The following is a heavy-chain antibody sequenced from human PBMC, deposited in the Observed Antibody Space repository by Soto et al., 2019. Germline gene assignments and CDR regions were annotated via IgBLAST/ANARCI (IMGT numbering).Heavy chain of an antibody. J-gene: IGHJ4*02. D-gene: IGHD3-22*01. CDR2: IWYGGSNK. CDR1: GFTFSSYG. Sequence: AGGSLRLSCAASGFTFSSYGMHWVRQAPGKGLEWVAVIWYGGSNKYYADSVKGRFTISRDNSKNTLYLQMNSLRAEDTAVYYCAKNPGYYYDSTGYHFDYWGQGTLVTVSS. CDR3: AKNPGYYYDSTGYHFDY. V-gene: IGHV3-33*06.